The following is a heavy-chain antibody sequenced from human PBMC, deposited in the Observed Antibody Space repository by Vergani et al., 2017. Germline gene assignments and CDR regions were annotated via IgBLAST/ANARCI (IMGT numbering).Heavy chain of an antibody. CDR3: ARHLRGYSYGVFDY. CDR2: LYASGST. Sequence: QVQLQESGPGLVKPSQTLSLTCTVSGGSISSGDYYWSWIRQSPEKGLEWIGSLYASGSTYYSPSLKSRVAISIDTSKNHFSLRLSSVTAADTAVYYCARHLRGYSYGVFDYWGQGREVTVSS. D-gene: IGHD5-18*01. V-gene: IGHV4-61*02. CDR1: GGSISSGDYY. J-gene: IGHJ4*02.